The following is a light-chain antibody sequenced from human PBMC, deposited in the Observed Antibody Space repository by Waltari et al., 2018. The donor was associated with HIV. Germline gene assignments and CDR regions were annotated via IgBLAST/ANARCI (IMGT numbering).Light chain of an antibody. CDR3: AAWDSSLSAVV. V-gene: IGLV1-51*01. J-gene: IGLJ2*01. CDR2: DNY. Sequence: QSLLTQPPSVSAATGQKILISCSGSTSNIGINYVSWDQHLPGTAPKVLIYDNYKRPSGIPVRFPGSKSGQSATLAITGLQPGDEADYYCAAWDSSLSAVVFGGGTKVTVL. CDR1: TSNIGINY.